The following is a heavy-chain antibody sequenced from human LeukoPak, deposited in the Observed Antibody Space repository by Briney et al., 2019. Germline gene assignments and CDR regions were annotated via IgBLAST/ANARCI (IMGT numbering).Heavy chain of an antibody. J-gene: IGHJ4*02. D-gene: IGHD6-13*01. CDR1: GYTFTGYY. V-gene: IGHV1-2*02. CDR3: ARGRHLAAAGTPFDY. CDR2: INPNSGGT. Sequence: VASVKVSCKASGYTFTGYYMHWVRQAPGQGLEWMGWINPNSGGTNYAQKFQGRVTMTRDTSISTAYMELSRLRSDDTAVYYCARGRHLAAAGTPFDYWGQGTLVTVSS.